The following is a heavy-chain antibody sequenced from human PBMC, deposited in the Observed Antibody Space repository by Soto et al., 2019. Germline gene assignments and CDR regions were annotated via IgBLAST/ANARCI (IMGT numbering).Heavy chain of an antibody. V-gene: IGHV3-73*02. D-gene: IGHD1-1*01. J-gene: IGHJ4*02. CDR3: ARTGDGHHDFLDY. Sequence: EVQLVESGGGLVQPGGSLKLSCAASGFIFSGSAIHWVRQASGKGLEWVGRIRSRANNFATSSAASVKGRFTFSRDDSKNTAYLQMNTLKPEDTAVYYCARTGDGHHDFLDYWGQGILVSVSS. CDR2: IRSRANNFAT. CDR1: GFIFSGSA.